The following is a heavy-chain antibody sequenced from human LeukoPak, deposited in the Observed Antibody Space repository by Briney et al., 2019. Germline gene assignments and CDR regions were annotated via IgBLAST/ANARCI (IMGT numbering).Heavy chain of an antibody. CDR2: ITGSGTT. Sequence: GGSLRLSCAAPGFTFTTYAMSWVRQTPGKGLEWISAITGSGTTFYADSVKGRFTISRDNSKNTLDLQMISLRAEDTAMYYCARHEPYNSGSHYDYWGQGTLVAVSS. J-gene: IGHJ4*02. D-gene: IGHD3-10*01. CDR3: ARHEPYNSGSHYDY. CDR1: GFTFTTYA. V-gene: IGHV3-23*01.